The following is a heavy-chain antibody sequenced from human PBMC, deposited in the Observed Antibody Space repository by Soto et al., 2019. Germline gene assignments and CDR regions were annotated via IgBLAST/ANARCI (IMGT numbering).Heavy chain of an antibody. CDR1: GFTFDDYA. J-gene: IGHJ4*02. V-gene: IGHV3-9*01. CDR3: AKDMRVTGTTPNFDY. CDR2: ISWNSGSI. D-gene: IGHD1-7*01. Sequence: EVQLVESGGGLVQPGRSLRLSCAASGFTFDDYAMHWVRQAPGKGREWVSGISWNSGSIGYADSVKGRFTISRDNAKNSLYLQMNSLRAEDTALYYCAKDMRVTGTTPNFDYWGQGTLVTVSS.